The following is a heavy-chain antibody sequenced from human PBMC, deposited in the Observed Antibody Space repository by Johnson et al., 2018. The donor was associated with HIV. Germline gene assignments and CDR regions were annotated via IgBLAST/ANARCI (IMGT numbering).Heavy chain of an antibody. CDR2: MSTSGSTK. V-gene: IGHV3-11*04. CDR1: GFTFSDFF. CDR3: ARLRAEAKFDACDI. D-gene: IGHD1-26*01. J-gene: IGHJ3*02. Sequence: QVQLVESGGGLVKPGGSLRLSCAASGFTFSDFFMSWIRQAPGKGLEWVAYMSTSGSTKFYADSVKGRFTISRDNAKNSLYLQMNSLRAEDTAVYYCARLRAEAKFDACDIWGQGTMVTVSS.